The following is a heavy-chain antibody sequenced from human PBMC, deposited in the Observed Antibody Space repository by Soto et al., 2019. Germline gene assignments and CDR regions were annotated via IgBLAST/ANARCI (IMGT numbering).Heavy chain of an antibody. J-gene: IGHJ5*02. Sequence: EVQLVESGGGLVQPGGSLRLSCAASGFTFSSYSMNWVRQAPGKGLEWVSYISSSSSTIYYADSVKGRFTISRDNAKNSLYLQMNSLRAEDTAVYYWARNPDLIAEIGWFDPWGQGTLVTVSS. CDR2: ISSSSSTI. CDR1: GFTFSSYS. CDR3: ARNPDLIAEIGWFDP. D-gene: IGHD6-13*01. V-gene: IGHV3-48*01.